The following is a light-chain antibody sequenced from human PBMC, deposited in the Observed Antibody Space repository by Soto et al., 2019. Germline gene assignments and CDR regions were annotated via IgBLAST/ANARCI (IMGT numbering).Light chain of an antibody. CDR3: LQDYNYPWT. J-gene: IGKJ1*01. CDR1: QGIRND. CDR2: AAS. Sequence: AIPMTQSPSSLSASVGDRVTITCRASQGIRNDLGWYQQKPGKAPKLLIYAASSLQSGGTSRFSGSGSGTDFTLTISGLQPEYVATYYCLQDYNYPWTFGQGTKVEIK. V-gene: IGKV1-6*01.